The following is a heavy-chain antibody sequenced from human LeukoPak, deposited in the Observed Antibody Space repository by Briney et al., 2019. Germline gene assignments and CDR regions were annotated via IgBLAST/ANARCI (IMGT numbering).Heavy chain of an antibody. D-gene: IGHD6-19*01. CDR1: GFTFSSYS. V-gene: IGHV3-21*01. J-gene: IGHJ5*02. CDR2: ISSSSSYI. CDR3: ARLAVAGTDWFDP. Sequence: KPGGSLRLSCAASGFTFSSYSMNWVRQAPGKGLEWVSSISSSSSYIYYADSVKGRFTISRDNAKNSLYLQMNSLRAEDTAVYYCARLAVAGTDWFDPWGQGTLVTVSS.